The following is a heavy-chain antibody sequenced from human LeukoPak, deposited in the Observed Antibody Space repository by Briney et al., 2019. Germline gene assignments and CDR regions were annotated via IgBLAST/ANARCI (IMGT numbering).Heavy chain of an antibody. J-gene: IGHJ6*02. CDR3: VRSPALSQGMDV. Sequence: PGGSLRLSCAASGFTFSSYAMHWVRQAPGKGLEYVSAISSNGGRTYYANSVKGRFTISRDNSKNSLYLQMSSLRAEDMAVYYCVRSPALSQGMDVWGQGTTVTVSS. CDR1: GFTFSSYA. D-gene: IGHD3-16*02. CDR2: ISSNGGRT. V-gene: IGHV3-64*01.